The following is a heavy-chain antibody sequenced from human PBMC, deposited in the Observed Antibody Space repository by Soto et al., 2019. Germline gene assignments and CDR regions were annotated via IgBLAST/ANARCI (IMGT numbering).Heavy chain of an antibody. Sequence: QVQLVQSGAEVKKPGASVKVSCKASGYTFTGYYMHWVRQAPGQGLEWMGWINPNSGGTNYAQKFQGRVTMTRDTSISTAYMELSRLRSDDTAVYHCARVRGGISSSSTYGYWGQGTLATVSS. CDR1: GYTFTGYY. CDR2: INPNSGGT. D-gene: IGHD6-6*01. J-gene: IGHJ4*02. V-gene: IGHV1-2*02. CDR3: ARVRGGISSSSTYGY.